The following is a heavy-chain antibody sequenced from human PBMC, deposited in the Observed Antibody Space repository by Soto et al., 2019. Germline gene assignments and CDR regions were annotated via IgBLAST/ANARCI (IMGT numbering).Heavy chain of an antibody. Sequence: QITLKESGPTLVKPTQTLTLTCTFSGFSLTTRGVGVGWFRQPPGKALECLALIYWDDDKRYSPSLQSRLSLTKDTSKNQVVLTMTNVDPVDTATYYCAHIPNYYQYDWFDPWGQGTLVSVSS. V-gene: IGHV2-5*02. J-gene: IGHJ5*02. CDR3: AHIPNYYQYDWFDP. CDR2: IYWDDDK. D-gene: IGHD3-16*01. CDR1: GFSLTTRGVG.